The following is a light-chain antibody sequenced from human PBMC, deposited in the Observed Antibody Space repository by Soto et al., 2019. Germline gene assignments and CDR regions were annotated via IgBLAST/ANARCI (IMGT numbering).Light chain of an antibody. Sequence: LTQPRSVSGSPGQSVTISCTGTSSDVGGYNYVSWYQHHPGKAPKLMIYDVDKRPSGVPGRFSGSKSGNTASLTISGLQAEDEADYYCCSYGGSYPFVFGTGTKVTVL. CDR3: CSYGGSYPFV. CDR2: DVD. J-gene: IGLJ1*01. V-gene: IGLV2-11*01. CDR1: SSDVGGYNY.